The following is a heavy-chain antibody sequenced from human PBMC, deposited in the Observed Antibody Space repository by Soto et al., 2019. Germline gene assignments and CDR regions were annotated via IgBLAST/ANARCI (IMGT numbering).Heavy chain of an antibody. D-gene: IGHD1-1*01. J-gene: IGHJ5*02. CDR1: GYTFTGYY. CDR3: VRMASSGTLNWFDP. CDR2: XNXXXGXT. V-gene: IGHV1-2*02. Sequence: ASVKVSCKASGYTFTGYYMHLVRQAPGQGLEWMXWXNXXXGXTXXXLXXQXRVSMTRNTSIYTVYLELSSLASDDTAVYYCVRMASSGTLNWFDPWGQGTLVTVSS.